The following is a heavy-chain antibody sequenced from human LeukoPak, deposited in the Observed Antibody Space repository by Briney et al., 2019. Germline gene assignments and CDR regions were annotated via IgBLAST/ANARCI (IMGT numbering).Heavy chain of an antibody. J-gene: IGHJ4*02. CDR3: ARGFSSGWYVDDY. V-gene: IGHV3-33*08. CDR1: GFTFSSYG. Sequence: PGGSLRLSCAASGFTFSSYGMHWVRQAPGKGLEWVAVIWYDGSNKYYADSVKGRFTISRDNSKNTLYLQMNSLRAEDTAVYYCARGFSSGWYVDDYWGQGTLVTVSS. CDR2: IWYDGSNK. D-gene: IGHD6-19*01.